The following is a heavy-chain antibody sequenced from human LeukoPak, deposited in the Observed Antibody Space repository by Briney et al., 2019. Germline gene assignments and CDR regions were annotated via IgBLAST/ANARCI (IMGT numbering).Heavy chain of an antibody. V-gene: IGHV1-2*02. J-gene: IGHJ5*02. D-gene: IGHD2-15*01. CDR2: INPNIGGT. Sequence: ASVKVSCKASGYTFTRYDMHWVRQAPGQRLEWLGGINPNIGGTNYAQKFQARGTITTATSISTAYMELSRLRSDDTAVYYCARIGRRLRHKGDWFVPWGHRALVTASS. CDR3: ARIGRRLRHKGDWFVP. CDR1: GYTFTRYD.